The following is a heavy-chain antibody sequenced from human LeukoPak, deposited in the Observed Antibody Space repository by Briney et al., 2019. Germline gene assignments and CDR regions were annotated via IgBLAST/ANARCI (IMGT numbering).Heavy chain of an antibody. CDR3: ARENDFWSENWFDP. CDR1: GFTFSSYW. CDR2: IKKDGSEK. V-gene: IGHV3-7*01. Sequence: PGGSLRLSCAASGFTFSSYWMSWVRQAPGKGLEWVANIKKDGSEKYYVDSVKGRFTISRDNAKNSLYLQMNSLRAEDTAVYYCARENDFWSENWFDPWGQGTLVTVSS. J-gene: IGHJ5*02. D-gene: IGHD3-3*01.